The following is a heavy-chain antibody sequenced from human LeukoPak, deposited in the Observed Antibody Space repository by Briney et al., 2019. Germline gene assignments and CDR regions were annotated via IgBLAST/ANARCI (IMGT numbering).Heavy chain of an antibody. V-gene: IGHV3-21*01. Sequence: SGGSLRLSCAASGFTFSSYSMNWVRQAPGKGPEWVSSISSSSSYIYYADSVKGRFTISRDNAKNSLYLQMNSLRAEDTAVYYCARDLVAAAGTADYWGQGTLVTVSS. D-gene: IGHD6-13*01. CDR1: GFTFSSYS. CDR3: ARDLVAAAGTADY. J-gene: IGHJ4*02. CDR2: ISSSSSYI.